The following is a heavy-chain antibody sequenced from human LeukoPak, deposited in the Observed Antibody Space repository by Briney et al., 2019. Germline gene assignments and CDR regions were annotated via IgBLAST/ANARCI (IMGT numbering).Heavy chain of an antibody. D-gene: IGHD3-9*01. Sequence: RTSETLSLTCTVSGGYIDDYYWSWIRQSAGKGLEWIGRIDTSGNTKYTPSLKSRLTMSLDTSKNQFSLKVMSVTAADTAVYYCAREDILTGYSDYWGQGTLVTVSS. V-gene: IGHV4-4*07. J-gene: IGHJ4*02. CDR2: IDTSGNT. CDR1: GGYIDDYY. CDR3: AREDILTGYSDY.